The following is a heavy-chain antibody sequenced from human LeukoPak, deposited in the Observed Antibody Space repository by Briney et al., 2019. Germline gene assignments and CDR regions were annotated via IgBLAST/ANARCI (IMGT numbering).Heavy chain of an antibody. V-gene: IGHV3-30-3*01. CDR1: GFTFSSYA. D-gene: IGHD1-26*01. J-gene: IGHJ4*02. CDR3: ARGWYSGSYGDYFDY. Sequence: PGGSLRLSCAASGFTFSSYAMHWVRQAPGKGLEWVAVISYDGSNKYYADSVKGRFTISRDNSKNTLYLQMNSLRAEDTAVYYCARGWYSGSYGDYFDYWGQGTLVTVSS. CDR2: ISYDGSNK.